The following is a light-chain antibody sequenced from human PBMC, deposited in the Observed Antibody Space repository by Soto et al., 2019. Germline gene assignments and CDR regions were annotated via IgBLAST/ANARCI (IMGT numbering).Light chain of an antibody. CDR2: GAS. CDR1: QSVRRD. CDR3: QQSYSTRWT. J-gene: IGKJ1*01. Sequence: EIVMTQSPATLSVSPGERATLSCRASQSVRRDLAWYQQKPGQAPRLLIYGASTRASGVPARFSGGGSGTDFTLTISSLQPEDFATYYCQQSYSTRWTFGQGTKVDIK. V-gene: IGKV3-15*01.